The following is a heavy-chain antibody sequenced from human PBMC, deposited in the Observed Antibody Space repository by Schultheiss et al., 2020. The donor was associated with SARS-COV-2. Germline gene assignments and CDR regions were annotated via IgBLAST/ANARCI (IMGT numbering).Heavy chain of an antibody. J-gene: IGHJ4*02. Sequence: GGSLRLSCAASGFTFSSYSMNWVRQAPGKGLEWVSSISSSSSYIYYADSVKGRFTISRDNAKNSLYLQMNSLRAEDTAVYYCARIGGYEQSEYYFDYWGQGTLVTVSS. CDR1: GFTFSSYS. CDR3: ARIGGYEQSEYYFDY. CDR2: ISSSSSYI. D-gene: IGHD5-18*01. V-gene: IGHV3-21*01.